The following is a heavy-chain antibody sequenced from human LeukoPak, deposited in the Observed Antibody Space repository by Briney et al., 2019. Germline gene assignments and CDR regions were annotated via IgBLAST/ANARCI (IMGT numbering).Heavy chain of an antibody. CDR3: ARGQSGYYSVDY. V-gene: IGHV3-48*03. D-gene: IGHD5-12*01. Sequence: GGSLRLSCAASGFTFSSYEMNWVRQAPGKGLEWVSYISSSGSTIYYADSVKGRFTISRDNAKNSLSLQMNSLRAEDTAVYYCARGQSGYYSVDYWGQGTLVTVSS. J-gene: IGHJ4*02. CDR2: ISSSGSTI. CDR1: GFTFSSYE.